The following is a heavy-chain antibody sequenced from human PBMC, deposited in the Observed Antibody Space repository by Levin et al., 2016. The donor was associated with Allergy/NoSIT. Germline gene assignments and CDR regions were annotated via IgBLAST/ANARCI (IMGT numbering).Heavy chain of an antibody. CDR1: GFPFTLSN. Sequence: GGSLRLSCATSGFPFTLSNIHWVRQAPGSGLEWVSSISASGKYTRYADSVKGRFTISRDTAKTSVHLQMNSLTVDDTAVYYCAREGGLYSYDGTGSHFDYWGPGTVVTVSA. CDR3: AREGGLYSYDGTGSHFDY. V-gene: IGHV3-21*01. J-gene: IGHJ4*02. D-gene: IGHD3-22*01. CDR2: ISASGKYT.